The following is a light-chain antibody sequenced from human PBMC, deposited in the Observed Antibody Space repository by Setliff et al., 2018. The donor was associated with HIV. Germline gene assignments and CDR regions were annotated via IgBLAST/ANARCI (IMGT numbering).Light chain of an antibody. CDR2: ANF. J-gene: IGLJ3*02. CDR1: SSNIGANYD. V-gene: IGLV1-40*01. Sequence: QSVLTQPPSVSGAPGQRVTISCTGSSSNIGANYDVHWYQQVPGRAPKLLISANFNRPSGVPDRFSGSKSGTSASLAITGLQVEDEADYYCQSYDSSLSSGVFGGGTQLTVL. CDR3: QSYDSSLSSGV.